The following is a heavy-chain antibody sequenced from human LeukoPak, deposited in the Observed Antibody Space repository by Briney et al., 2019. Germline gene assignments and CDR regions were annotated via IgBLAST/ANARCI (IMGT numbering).Heavy chain of an antibody. CDR2: ITSSSTTI. V-gene: IGHV3-48*01. Sequence: GGSLTLSCAVSGFTFSSYSMNWVRQAPGKGLEWLSYITSSSTTIYYADSVKGRFTISRDNAKNSLYLQMNSLRAEDTAVYYCARDVTRGGDPNCWGQGTLVTVSS. D-gene: IGHD3-16*01. J-gene: IGHJ4*02. CDR1: GFTFSSYS. CDR3: ARDVTRGGDPNC.